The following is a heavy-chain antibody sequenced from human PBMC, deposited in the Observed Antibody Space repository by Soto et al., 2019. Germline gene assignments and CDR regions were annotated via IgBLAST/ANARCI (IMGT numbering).Heavy chain of an antibody. J-gene: IGHJ6*02. V-gene: IGHV1-3*01. CDR2: INAGNGNT. CDR3: ARADTSFGMDV. D-gene: IGHD2-2*01. Sequence: GASVKVSCKASGYTFTSYAMPWVRQAPGQRLEWMGWINAGNGNTKYSQKFQGRVTITRDTSASTAYMELSSLRSEDTAVYYCARADTSFGMDVWGQGTTVTVSS. CDR1: GYTFTSYA.